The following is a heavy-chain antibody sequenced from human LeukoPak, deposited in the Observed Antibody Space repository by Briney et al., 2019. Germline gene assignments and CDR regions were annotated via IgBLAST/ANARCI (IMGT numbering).Heavy chain of an antibody. CDR3: AKDHSADYGGNSVA. CDR2: ISYDGSNK. V-gene: IGHV3-30*18. Sequence: GGSLRLSCAASGFTFSSYGMHWVRQAPGKGLEWVAVISYDGSNKYYADSVKGRFTISRDNSKNTLYLQMNSLRAEDTAVYYCAKDHSADYGGNSVAWGQGTLVTVSS. D-gene: IGHD4-23*01. J-gene: IGHJ5*02. CDR1: GFTFSSYG.